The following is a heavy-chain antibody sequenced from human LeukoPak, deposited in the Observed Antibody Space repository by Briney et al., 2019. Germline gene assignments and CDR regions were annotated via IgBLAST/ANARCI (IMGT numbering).Heavy chain of an antibody. V-gene: IGHV4-59*01. J-gene: IGHJ4*02. Sequence: SETLSLTCTVSGGSISNYYWSWIRQPPGKGLEWIGYIYYSGSTNYNPSLKSRATISVDTSKNQFSLKLSSVTAADTAVYYCARRDFSGWNYFDYWGQGTLVTVSS. D-gene: IGHD6-19*01. CDR1: GGSISNYY. CDR2: IYYSGST. CDR3: ARRDFSGWNYFDY.